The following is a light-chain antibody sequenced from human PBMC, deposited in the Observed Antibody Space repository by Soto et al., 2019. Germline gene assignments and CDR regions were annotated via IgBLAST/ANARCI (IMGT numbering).Light chain of an antibody. Sequence: EIVLTQSPGTLSLSPGERATLSCRASQSVSSSSYLAWYQQKPGQAPRLLIYGASSRATGIPDRFSGSGSGTDFPLTISSLEPEDFAVYYCQQYGSSLTFGGGTKVEIK. CDR3: QQYGSSLT. CDR1: QSVSSSSY. V-gene: IGKV3-20*01. CDR2: GAS. J-gene: IGKJ4*01.